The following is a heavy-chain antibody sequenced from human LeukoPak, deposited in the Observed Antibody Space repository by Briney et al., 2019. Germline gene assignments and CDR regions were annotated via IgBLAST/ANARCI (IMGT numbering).Heavy chain of an antibody. CDR1: GYSFTSYW. D-gene: IGHD3-22*01. CDR3: ASSGQNSSGYYLAFDI. CDR2: IYHGYSDT. Sequence: GESLKISCKSSGYSFTSYWNGWVPQMPGKGLEWVGMIYHGYSDTRYSPSCQGPVTISADQSLSTAYLRCDSLKAPGNSRNYCASSGQNSSGYYLAFDIWGQGTMATVSS. V-gene: IGHV5-51*01. J-gene: IGHJ3*02.